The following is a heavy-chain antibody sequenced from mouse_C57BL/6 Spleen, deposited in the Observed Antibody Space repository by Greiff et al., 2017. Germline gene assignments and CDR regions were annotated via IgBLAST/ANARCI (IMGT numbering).Heavy chain of an antibody. D-gene: IGHD1-1*01. J-gene: IGHJ4*01. Sequence: EVKLVESGEGLVKPGGSLKLSCAASGFTFSSYAMSWVRQTPEKRLEWVAYISSGGDYIYYADTVKGRFTISRDNARNTLYLQMSSLKSEDTAMYYCTRDRYYGSSYAMDYWGQGTSVTVSS. CDR3: TRDRYYGSSYAMDY. CDR1: GFTFSSYA. CDR2: ISSGGDYI. V-gene: IGHV5-9-1*02.